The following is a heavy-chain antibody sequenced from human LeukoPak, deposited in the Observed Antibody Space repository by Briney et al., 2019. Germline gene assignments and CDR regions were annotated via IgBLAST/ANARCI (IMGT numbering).Heavy chain of an antibody. CDR3: ARGAATGTLWYYYYYMDV. V-gene: IGHV1-18*01. Sequence: GASVKVSCKASGYTFTSYGISWVRQAPGQGLEWMGWISAYNGNTNYAQKLQGRVTMTRDTSISTAYMELSSLRSDDTAVYYCARGAATGTLWYYYYYMDVWGKGTTVTVSS. J-gene: IGHJ6*03. CDR1: GYTFTSYG. D-gene: IGHD6-13*01. CDR2: ISAYNGNT.